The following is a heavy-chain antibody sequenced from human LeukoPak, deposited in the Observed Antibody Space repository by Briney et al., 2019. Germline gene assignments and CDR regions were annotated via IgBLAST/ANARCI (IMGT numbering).Heavy chain of an antibody. CDR3: ARGPAPSTMVRGVKYYYYYYMDV. CDR1: GGTFSSYA. V-gene: IGHV1-69*05. Sequence: PEASVKVSCKASGGTFSSYAISWVRQAPGQGLEWMGGIIPMFGTPNHAQKFQGRVTITTDESTSTAYMELSSLRSEDTAAYYCARGPAPSTMVRGVKYYYYYYMDVWGKGTTVTVSS. D-gene: IGHD3-10*01. J-gene: IGHJ6*03. CDR2: IIPMFGTP.